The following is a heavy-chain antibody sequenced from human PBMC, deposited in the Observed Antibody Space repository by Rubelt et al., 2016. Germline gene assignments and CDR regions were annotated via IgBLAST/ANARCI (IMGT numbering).Heavy chain of an antibody. CDR3: AREPRIVRGVYGMDV. D-gene: IGHD3-10*01. CDR2: ISDRRSTI. J-gene: IGHJ6*02. CDR1: GFTFSTYN. V-gene: IGHV3-48*04. Sequence: EVQLVESGGGLVQPGGSLRLSCAASGFTFSTYNMNWVRQAPGKGLEWVSYISDRRSTIYYADSVKGRFTISTDNSKNSLYLQRNSLSTEDTAVDYCAREPRIVRGVYGMDVWGQGTTVTVSS.